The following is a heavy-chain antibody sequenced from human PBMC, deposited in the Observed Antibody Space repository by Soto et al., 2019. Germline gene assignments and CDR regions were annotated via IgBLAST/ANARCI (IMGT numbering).Heavy chain of an antibody. CDR2: IYPGDSDT. D-gene: IGHD3-10*01. CDR1: GYSFTSYW. Sequence: GESLKISCKGSGYSFTSYWIGWVRQMPGKGLEWMGIIYPGDSDTRYSPSFQGQVTISADKSISTAYLQWSSLKASDTAMYYCAREYYYGSGSYLKDYFDYWGQGTLVTVSS. CDR3: AREYYYGSGSYLKDYFDY. V-gene: IGHV5-51*01. J-gene: IGHJ4*02.